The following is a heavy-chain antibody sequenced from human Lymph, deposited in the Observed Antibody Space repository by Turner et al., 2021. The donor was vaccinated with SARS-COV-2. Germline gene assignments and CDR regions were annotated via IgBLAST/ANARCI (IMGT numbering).Heavy chain of an antibody. V-gene: IGHV1-8*01. D-gene: IGHD3-9*01. CDR2: MDPNSGNT. CDR3: ARAAQLTVWFDP. J-gene: IGHJ5*02. CDR1: GYTFTRYD. Sequence: QVQLVQSGAEVKKPEASVKVSCMAPGYTFTRYDIKWVRQATGQGLEWMGWMDPNSGNTGYAQKFQGRVTMTRNTSISTAYMELSSLRSEDTAVYYCARAAQLTVWFDPWGQGTLVTVSS.